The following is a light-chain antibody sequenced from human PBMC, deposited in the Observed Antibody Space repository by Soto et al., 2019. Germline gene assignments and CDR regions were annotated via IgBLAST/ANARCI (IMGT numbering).Light chain of an antibody. Sequence: MRQSPATLSVSPGEGATLSCRASQGIGDTLAWYQHKPGQTPRLLIYDTSSLESGVPSRFGGSGSGTEFTLTINSLQPDDFATYYCQQYKSDSGTFGQGTKVDIK. CDR2: DTS. CDR1: QGIGDT. J-gene: IGKJ1*01. CDR3: QQYKSDSGT. V-gene: IGKV1-5*01.